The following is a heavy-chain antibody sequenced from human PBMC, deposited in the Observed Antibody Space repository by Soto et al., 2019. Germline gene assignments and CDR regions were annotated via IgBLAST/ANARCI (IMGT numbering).Heavy chain of an antibody. J-gene: IGHJ4*02. CDR2: IKQDGSEK. CDR1: GFTFSSYW. Sequence: PGGSLRLSCAASGFTFSSYWMSWVRQAPGKGLEWVANIKQDGSEKYYVGSVKGRFTISRDNAKNSLYLQMNSLRAEDTAVYYCARDWPTVTNSYYFDYWGQGTLVTVSS. CDR3: ARDWPTVTNSYYFDY. D-gene: IGHD4-4*01. V-gene: IGHV3-7*01.